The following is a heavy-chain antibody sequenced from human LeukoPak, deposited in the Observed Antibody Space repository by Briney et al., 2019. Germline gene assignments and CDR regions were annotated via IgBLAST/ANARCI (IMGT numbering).Heavy chain of an antibody. CDR2: IYYTGTT. D-gene: IGHD3-16*01. V-gene: IGHV4-59*08. CDR1: GGSISGTYY. CDR3: ARRWVYDKRAFDA. J-gene: IGHJ3*01. Sequence: KPSETLSLTCTVSGGSISGTYYWSWIRQPPEKGLEWIGYIYYTGTTDSNPSLKSRVTISLDTSKNQFSLNLSSVTAADTAVYYCARRWVYDKRAFDAWGQGTMVTVSS.